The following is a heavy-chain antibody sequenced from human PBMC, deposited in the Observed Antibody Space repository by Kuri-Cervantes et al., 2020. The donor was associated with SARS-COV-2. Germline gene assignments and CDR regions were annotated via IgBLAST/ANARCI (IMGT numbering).Heavy chain of an antibody. D-gene: IGHD6-19*01. V-gene: IGHV4-34*01. Sequence: SETLSLTCAVYGGSFNDYSWSWIRQPPGKGLEWIGEINHSGRTNYNPSLKSRVTISVDASKTQFSLKLNSVTAADSALYYCARLAYTSGWYGDHFDYWGQGTLVTVSS. CDR2: INHSGRT. CDR3: ARLAYTSGWYGDHFDY. J-gene: IGHJ4*02. CDR1: GGSFNDYS.